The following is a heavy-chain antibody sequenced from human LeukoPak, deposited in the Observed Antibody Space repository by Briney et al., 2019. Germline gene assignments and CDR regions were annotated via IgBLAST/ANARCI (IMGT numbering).Heavy chain of an antibody. V-gene: IGHV4-59*01. J-gene: IGHJ3*02. D-gene: IGHD1-26*01. CDR3: ARDGGGVGATNYDAFDI. Sequence: PSETLSLTCTVSGGSISSYYWSWIRLPPGKGLEWIGYLSKSGNTNYNPSLKSRVTISVDTSKNQFSLKLSSVTAADTAVYYCARDGGGVGATNYDAFDIWGQGTMVTVSS. CDR1: GGSISSYY. CDR2: LSKSGNT.